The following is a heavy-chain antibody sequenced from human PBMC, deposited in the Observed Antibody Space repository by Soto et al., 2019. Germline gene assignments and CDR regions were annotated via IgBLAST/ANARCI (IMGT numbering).Heavy chain of an antibody. CDR1: GGSISTSVW. Sequence: SSEILSLTCAVSGGSISTSVWWTWVRQPPGKGLEWIGEIFHSRSINYNPSLQNRVTISADSSQSQFSLKLTSLTAADTALYYCATRSTTQDVFEVWGQGTMVTVSS. J-gene: IGHJ3*01. CDR2: IFHSRSI. D-gene: IGHD1-26*01. V-gene: IGHV4-4*02. CDR3: ATRSTTQDVFEV.